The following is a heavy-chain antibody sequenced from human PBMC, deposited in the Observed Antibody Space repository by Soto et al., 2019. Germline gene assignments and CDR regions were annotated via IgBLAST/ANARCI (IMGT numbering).Heavy chain of an antibody. CDR3: ANMKIAVAAADY. CDR2: ISGSGGST. D-gene: IGHD6-19*01. Sequence: LGGALRLSCAASGFTFSSYAMSWVRQAPGKGREWVSAISGSGGSTYYADSVKGRFTISRDNSKNTLYLQMNSLRAEDADVYFCANMKIAVAAADYWCQVTLVTDSS. J-gene: IGHJ4*02. CDR1: GFTFSSYA. V-gene: IGHV3-23*01.